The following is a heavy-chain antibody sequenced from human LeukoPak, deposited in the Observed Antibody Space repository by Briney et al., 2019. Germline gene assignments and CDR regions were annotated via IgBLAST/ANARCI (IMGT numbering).Heavy chain of an antibody. CDR2: ISSSGSTI. V-gene: IGHV3-11*01. CDR1: GLTFSDYY. CDR3: ARDGSRLRYNWFDP. D-gene: IGHD4-17*01. J-gene: IGHJ5*02. Sequence: GGSLRLSCAASGLTFSDYYMSWIRQAPGKGLEWVSYISSSGSTIYYADSVKGRFTISRDNAKNSLYLQMNSLRAEDTAVYYCARDGSRLRYNWFDPWGQGTLVTVSS.